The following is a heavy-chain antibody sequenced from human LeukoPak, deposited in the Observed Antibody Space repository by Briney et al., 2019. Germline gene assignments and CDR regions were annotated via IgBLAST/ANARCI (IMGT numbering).Heavy chain of an antibody. Sequence: PGGSLRLSCAASGFTFSSYSMNWVRQAPGKGLEWVSSISSSSSYIYYADSVKGRFTISRDNAKNSLYLQMNSLRAEDTAVYYCARIQNYYDSSGYYYYWGQGTLVTVSS. CDR1: GFTFSSYS. CDR2: ISSSSSYI. CDR3: ARIQNYYDSSGYYYY. J-gene: IGHJ4*02. V-gene: IGHV3-21*01. D-gene: IGHD3-22*01.